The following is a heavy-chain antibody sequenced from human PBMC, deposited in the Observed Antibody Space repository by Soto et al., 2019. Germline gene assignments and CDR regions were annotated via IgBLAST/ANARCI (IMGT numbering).Heavy chain of an antibody. V-gene: IGHV4-34*01. CDR2: INHSGST. D-gene: IGHD3-10*01. CDR1: GGSFSGYY. Sequence: SETLSLTCAVYGGSFSGYYWSWIRQPPGKGLEWIGEINHSGSTNYNPSLKSRVTISVDTSKNQFSLKLSSVTAADTAVYYCARGRSEGLLWFGEDAFDIWGQGTMVTVSS. J-gene: IGHJ3*02. CDR3: ARGRSEGLLWFGEDAFDI.